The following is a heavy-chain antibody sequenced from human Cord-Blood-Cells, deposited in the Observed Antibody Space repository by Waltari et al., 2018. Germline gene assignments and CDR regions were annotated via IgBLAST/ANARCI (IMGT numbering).Heavy chain of an antibody. D-gene: IGHD6-13*01. CDR2: RKQDGSEK. J-gene: IGHJ3*02. CDR1: GFTSRRSW. CDR3: ARESSYDAFDI. Sequence: EVQLVESGGGLVQPGGSLRLSCAASGFTSRRSWMSWVRQAPGKGMEWVANRKQDGSEKYYVDSVKGRFTISRDNAKNSLYRQMHSLRAEDTAVYYCARESSYDAFDIWGQGTMVTVSS. V-gene: IGHV3-7*01.